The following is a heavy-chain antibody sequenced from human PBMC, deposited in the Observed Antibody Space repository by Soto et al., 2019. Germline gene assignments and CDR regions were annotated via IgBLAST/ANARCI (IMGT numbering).Heavy chain of an antibody. V-gene: IGHV3-23*01. D-gene: IGHD6-13*01. CDR2: TDSGGST. CDR1: GFSFCNYV. CDR3: AKASGSSWPYYFDS. Sequence: GGALRLSCAASGFSFCNYVMAWVRQAPGKGLEWVSGTDSGGSTYYPDSVKGRFTISRDNFENTLYLQMSSLRAEDTAIYYCAKASGSSWPYYFDSWGQGTLVTVSS. J-gene: IGHJ4*02.